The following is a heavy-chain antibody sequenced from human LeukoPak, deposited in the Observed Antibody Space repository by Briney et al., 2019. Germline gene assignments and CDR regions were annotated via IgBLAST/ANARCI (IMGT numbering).Heavy chain of an antibody. Sequence: PGGSLRLSCAASGFTFSSYAMHWVRQAPGKGLEWVAVISYDGSNKYYADSVKGRFTISRDNSKNTLYLQMNSLRAEDTAVYYCARDLELELKYYYYGMDVWGQGTTVTVSS. D-gene: IGHD1-7*01. J-gene: IGHJ6*02. V-gene: IGHV3-30-3*01. CDR2: ISYDGSNK. CDR3: ARDLELELKYYYYGMDV. CDR1: GFTFSSYA.